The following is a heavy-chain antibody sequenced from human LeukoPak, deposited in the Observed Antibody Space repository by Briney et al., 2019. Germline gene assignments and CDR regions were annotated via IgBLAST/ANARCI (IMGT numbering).Heavy chain of an antibody. J-gene: IGHJ4*02. Sequence: PSETLYLTCAVYGGSFSTYYWSWIRQSPGKGLEWIAEINHRGDTNYNPSVKSRVTISVDTSKNQFSLRVSSLTAADTAVYYCARGPTISETGYFDYWGQGALATFSS. CDR2: INHRGDT. CDR3: ARGPTISETGYFDY. V-gene: IGHV4-34*01. CDR1: GGSFSTYY. D-gene: IGHD1-1*01.